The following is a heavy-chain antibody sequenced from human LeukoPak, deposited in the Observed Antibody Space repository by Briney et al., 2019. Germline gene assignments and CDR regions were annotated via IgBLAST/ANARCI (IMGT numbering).Heavy chain of an antibody. CDR2: ISYDGSNK. D-gene: IGHD6-13*01. J-gene: IGHJ4*02. CDR1: GFTFSSYG. Sequence: GGSLRLSCAASGFTFSSYGMHWVRQAPGKGLEWVAVISYDGSNKYYADSVKGRFTISRDNSKNTLYLQMNSLRAEDTAVYYCARDRYPGYSSSWPLDYWGQGTLVTVSS. CDR3: ARDRYPGYSSSWPLDY. V-gene: IGHV3-30*03.